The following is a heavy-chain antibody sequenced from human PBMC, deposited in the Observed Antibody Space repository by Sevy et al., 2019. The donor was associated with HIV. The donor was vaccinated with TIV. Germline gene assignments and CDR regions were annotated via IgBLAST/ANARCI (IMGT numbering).Heavy chain of an antibody. CDR3: ARGSGVAFDY. J-gene: IGHJ4*02. Sequence: GGSLRLSCEASGSPFSSHWMHWVRQGPGHGLVWVSGINSDDTSIPYADSVKGRFTISRDNVKNTLYLQMSSLRAEDTALYYCARGSGVAFDYSGQGTMVTVSS. CDR2: INSDDTSI. CDR1: GSPFSSHW. V-gene: IGHV3-74*01. D-gene: IGHD3-10*01.